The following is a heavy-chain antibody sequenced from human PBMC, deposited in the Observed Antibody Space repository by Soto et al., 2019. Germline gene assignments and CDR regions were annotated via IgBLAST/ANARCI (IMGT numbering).Heavy chain of an antibody. CDR2: IIPIFGTA. D-gene: IGHD2-21*02. V-gene: IGHV1-69*13. J-gene: IGHJ4*02. Sequence: SVKVSCKASGGTFSSYAISWVRQAPGQGLEWMGGIIPIFGTANYAQKFQGRVTITADESTSTAYMELSSLRSEDTAVYYCARDSPYCGGDCYYGYWGQGTLVTVSS. CDR1: GGTFSSYA. CDR3: ARDSPYCGGDCYYGY.